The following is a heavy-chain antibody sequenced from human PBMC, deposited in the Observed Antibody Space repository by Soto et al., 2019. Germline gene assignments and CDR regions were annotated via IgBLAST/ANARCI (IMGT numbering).Heavy chain of an antibody. V-gene: IGHV3-74*01. J-gene: IGHJ4*02. CDR3: ARGARNYYYFDY. CDR1: GFTFSSYW. CDR2: IYTDGSRA. Sequence: EVQLVESGGGLVQPGGSLRLSCVASGFTFSSYWMHWVRQAPGKGLVWVSRIYTDGSRADYADSVKGRFTISRDNAKNTVYLQVNSLGAEDTAVYYCARGARNYYYFDYWGQGTLVTVSS. D-gene: IGHD1-7*01.